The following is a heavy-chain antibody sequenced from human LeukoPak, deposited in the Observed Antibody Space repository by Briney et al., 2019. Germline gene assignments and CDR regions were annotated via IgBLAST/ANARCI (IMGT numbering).Heavy chain of an antibody. CDR1: GFTFSSYA. J-gene: IGHJ6*03. Sequence: GGSLRLSCAASGFTFSSYAMHWVRQAPGKGLEYVSAISSNGGSTYYADSVKGRFTISRDNSKNSLYLQMNSLRAEDTALYYCAKQDYYYYYMDVWGKGTTVTVSS. CDR2: ISSNGGST. V-gene: IGHV3-64*04. CDR3: AKQDYYYYYMDV.